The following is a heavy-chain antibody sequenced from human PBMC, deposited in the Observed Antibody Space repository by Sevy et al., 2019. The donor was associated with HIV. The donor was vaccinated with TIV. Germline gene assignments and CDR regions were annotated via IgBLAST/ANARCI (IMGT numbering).Heavy chain of an antibody. J-gene: IGHJ4*02. CDR2: ISYDGSNK. CDR3: ARVKGSIYFDY. Sequence: GGSLRLSCAASGFTFSSYAMHWVRLAPGKGLEWVAVISYDGSNKDYADSVKGRFTISRDNSKNTLYLQMNSLRAEDTAVSYCARVKGSIYFDYWGQGTLVTVSS. V-gene: IGHV3-30-3*01. CDR1: GFTFSSYA.